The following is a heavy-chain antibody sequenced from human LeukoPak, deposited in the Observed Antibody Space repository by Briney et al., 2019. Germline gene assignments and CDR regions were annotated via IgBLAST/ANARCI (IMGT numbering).Heavy chain of an antibody. V-gene: IGHV3-23*01. Sequence: GGSLRLSCAASGFTFSSYGMSWVRQAPGKGLEWVSAISGSGGSTYYADSVKGRFTISRDNSKNTLYLQMNSLRAEDTAVYYCARGDGYSSGYFDYWGQGTLVTVSS. D-gene: IGHD5-18*01. CDR1: GFTFSSYG. CDR3: ARGDGYSSGYFDY. J-gene: IGHJ4*02. CDR2: ISGSGGST.